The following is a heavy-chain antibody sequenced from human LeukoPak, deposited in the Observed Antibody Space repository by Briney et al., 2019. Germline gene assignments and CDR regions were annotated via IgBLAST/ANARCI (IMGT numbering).Heavy chain of an antibody. J-gene: IGHJ4*02. CDR1: GDSVSSNSAG. Sequence: SQTLSLTCAISGDSVSSNSAGWNWIRQSPSRGLEWLGRTYYRSKWLNDYAVSLKSRITVNPDTSKNQFSLQLNSVTPEDTAVYYCARAGGEGFDHWGQGTLVTVPS. CDR2: TYYRSKWLN. V-gene: IGHV6-1*01. CDR3: ARAGGEGFDH. D-gene: IGHD3-16*01.